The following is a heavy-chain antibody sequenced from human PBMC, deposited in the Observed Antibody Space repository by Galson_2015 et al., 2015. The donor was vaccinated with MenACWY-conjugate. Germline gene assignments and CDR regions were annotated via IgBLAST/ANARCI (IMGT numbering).Heavy chain of an antibody. J-gene: IGHJ4*02. CDR3: ANDRGYYDSSGYLVYFDY. Sequence: SLRLSCAASGFTFSSYAMSWVRQAPGKGLEWASAISGSGGSTYYADSVKGRFTISRDNSKNTLYLQMNSLRAEDTAVYYCANDRGYYDSSGYLVYFDYWGQGTLVTVPS. D-gene: IGHD3-22*01. CDR1: GFTFSSYA. CDR2: ISGSGGST. V-gene: IGHV3-23*01.